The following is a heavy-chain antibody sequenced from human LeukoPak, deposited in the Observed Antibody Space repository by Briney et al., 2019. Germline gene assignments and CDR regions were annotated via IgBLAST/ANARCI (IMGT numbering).Heavy chain of an antibody. CDR1: GGSISSGSYY. J-gene: IGHJ6*02. V-gene: IGHV4-61*02. CDR2: IYTSGST. Sequence: SQTLSLTCTVSGGSISSGSYYWSWIRQPAGKGLEWIGRIYTSGSTNYNPSLKSRVTISVDTSKNQFSLKLSSVTAADTAMYYCASGRGMVTAWYYYYGMDVWGQGTTVTVSS. CDR3: ASGRGMVTAWYYYYGMDV. D-gene: IGHD2-21*02.